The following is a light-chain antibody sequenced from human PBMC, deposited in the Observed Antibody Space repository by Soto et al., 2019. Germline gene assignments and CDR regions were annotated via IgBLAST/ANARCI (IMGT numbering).Light chain of an antibody. CDR2: RNN. CDR3: AAWDDSLSGHVV. CDR1: SSNIGSNY. Sequence: QSVLTQPPSASGTPGQRVTISCSGSSSNIGSNYVYWYQQLPGTAPKLLIYRNNQRPSGVPYRFSGSKSGTSASLAISGLRSEDEADYYCAAWDDSLSGHVVFGGGTKVTVL. V-gene: IGLV1-47*01. J-gene: IGLJ2*01.